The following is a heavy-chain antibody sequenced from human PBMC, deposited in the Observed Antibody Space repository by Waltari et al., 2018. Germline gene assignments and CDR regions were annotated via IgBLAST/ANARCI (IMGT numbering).Heavy chain of an antibody. V-gene: IGHV5-51*01. D-gene: IGHD3-9*01. CDR1: GYTFAEYW. J-gene: IGHJ3*01. CDR3: TSNLIGIRLLTGYYRSGGAFDV. CDR2: IYPETSDT. Sequence: EVQLVQSGAEVKKTGESLKIACQGSGYTFAEYWVGWVRQMPGKGLEWMVTIYPETSDTKYSPPFQGHVTISADKSSSAAYLQWGSLEASDTAMYYCTSNLIGIRLLTGYYRSGGAFDVWGQGTLITVSS.